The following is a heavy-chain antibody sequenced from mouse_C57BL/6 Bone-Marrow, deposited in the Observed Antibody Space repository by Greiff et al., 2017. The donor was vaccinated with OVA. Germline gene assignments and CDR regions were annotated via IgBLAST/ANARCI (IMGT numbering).Heavy chain of an antibody. CDR1: GYTFTSYW. Sequence: QVQLQQPGAELVKPGASVKMSCKASGYTFTSYWITWVKQRPGQGLEWIGDIYPGSGSTNYNEKFKSKATLTVDTSSSTAYMQLSSLTSEDSAVYYCAYYDGSSYPYWYFDVWGTGTTVTVSS. J-gene: IGHJ1*03. CDR3: AYYDGSSYPYWYFDV. CDR2: IYPGSGST. D-gene: IGHD1-1*01. V-gene: IGHV1-55*01.